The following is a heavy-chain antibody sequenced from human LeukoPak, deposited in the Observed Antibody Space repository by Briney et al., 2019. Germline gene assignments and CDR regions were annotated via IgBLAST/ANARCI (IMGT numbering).Heavy chain of an antibody. V-gene: IGHV1-46*01. CDR3: ARVSVESTYFRAFDI. CDR2: INPSGGSP. CDR1: GYSFTSHY. D-gene: IGHD3-9*01. Sequence: GASVKVSCKAVGYSFTSHYMHWVRQAPGQGLEWMGIINPSGGSPSYAQKFQGRVIMTRDTSTSTVYMELSSLRSDDTAVYYCARVSVESTYFRAFDIWGQGTMVTVSS. J-gene: IGHJ3*02.